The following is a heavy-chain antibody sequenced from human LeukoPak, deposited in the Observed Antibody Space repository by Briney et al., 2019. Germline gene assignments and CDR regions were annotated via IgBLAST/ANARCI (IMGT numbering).Heavy chain of an antibody. CDR2: MYYGGTTNHT. CDR1: GGSISSYY. V-gene: IGHV4-59*08. D-gene: IGHD3-10*01. CDR3: ARRFGTRFDY. Sequence: SETLSLTCTVSGGSISSYYWSWIRQPPGKGLEWIGYMYYGGTTNHTNFNPSLKSRVTISVDTSKNQFSLKLSSVTAADTAVYYCARRFGTRFDYWGQGTLVTVSS. J-gene: IGHJ4*02.